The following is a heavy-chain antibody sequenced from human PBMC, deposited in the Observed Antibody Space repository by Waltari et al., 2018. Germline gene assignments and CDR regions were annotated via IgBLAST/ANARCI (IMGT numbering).Heavy chain of an antibody. CDR3: ARVGDLVAFDI. V-gene: IGHV3-64*01. D-gene: IGHD3-16*01. Sequence: EVQLVESGGGLVQPGGSLRLSCAASGFTFSSYALHWVRQAPGKGLEYGSSISSKGGSKYYANTVKGRFTISRDNSKNTLYLQMGSLRAEDMAVYYCARVGDLVAFDIWGQGTMVTVSS. CDR2: ISSKGGSK. CDR1: GFTFSSYA. J-gene: IGHJ3*02.